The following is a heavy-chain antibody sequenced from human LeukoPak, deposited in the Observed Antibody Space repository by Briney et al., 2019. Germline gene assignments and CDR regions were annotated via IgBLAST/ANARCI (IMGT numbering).Heavy chain of an antibody. V-gene: IGHV1-3*01. J-gene: IGHJ4*02. Sequence: ASVKVSCKASGYTFTSYAMHWVRQAPGQRLEWMGWINAGNGNTKYSQKFQGRVTITRDTSASTAYMELSSLRSEDTAVYYCARVRWEWAAAANKVDYWGQGTLVTVSS. D-gene: IGHD6-13*01. CDR1: GYTFTSYA. CDR3: ARVRWEWAAAANKVDY. CDR2: INAGNGNT.